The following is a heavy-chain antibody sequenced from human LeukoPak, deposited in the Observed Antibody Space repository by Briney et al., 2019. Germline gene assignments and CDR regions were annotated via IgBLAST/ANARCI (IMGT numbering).Heavy chain of an antibody. Sequence: GGSLRLSCAASGFTFSSFALTWVRQAPGKGLEWVSAISASGDKTYYVDSVKGRFTISRDNSRNMLHLQTNSLRAEDTAVYYCASPTQYYDRPVYHWGQGTLVTVSS. CDR2: ISASGDKT. V-gene: IGHV3-23*01. D-gene: IGHD3-22*01. CDR3: ASPTQYYDRPVYH. CDR1: GFTFSSFA. J-gene: IGHJ1*01.